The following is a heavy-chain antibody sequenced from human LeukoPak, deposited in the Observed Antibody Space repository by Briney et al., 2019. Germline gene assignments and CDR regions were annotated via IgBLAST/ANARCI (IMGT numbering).Heavy chain of an antibody. J-gene: IGHJ4*02. CDR2: INPSGGST. CDR3: ARDLAAAGTSY. Sequence: ASVKVSCKASGYTFTSYYMHWVRQAPGQGLEWMGIINPSGGSTSYAQKFQGRVTMTRDTSTSTVYMELSSLRSDDTAVYYCARDLAAAGTSYWGQGTLVTVSS. D-gene: IGHD6-13*01. CDR1: GYTFTSYY. V-gene: IGHV1-46*01.